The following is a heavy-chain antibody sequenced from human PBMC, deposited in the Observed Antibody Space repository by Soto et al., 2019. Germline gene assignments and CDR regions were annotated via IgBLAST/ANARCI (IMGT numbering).Heavy chain of an antibody. CDR2: ISGSGGST. J-gene: IGHJ4*02. D-gene: IGHD3-10*01. CDR3: AKVHMVRGVIGEFDY. Sequence: GGSLRLSCAASGFTFSSYAMSWVRQAPGKGLEWVSAISGSGGSTYYADSVKGRFTISRDNSKNTLYLQMNSLRAEDTAVYYCAKVHMVRGVIGEFDYWGQGTRVTVSS. CDR1: GFTFSSYA. V-gene: IGHV3-23*01.